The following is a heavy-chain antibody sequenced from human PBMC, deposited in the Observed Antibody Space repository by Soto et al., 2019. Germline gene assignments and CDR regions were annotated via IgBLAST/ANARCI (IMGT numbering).Heavy chain of an antibody. V-gene: IGHV4-34*01. D-gene: IGHD2-15*01. CDR1: GGSFSGYY. CDR3: ARGYCSGGSCYSCLLYYYGMDV. Sequence: PSETLSLTCAVYGGSFSGYYWSWIRQPPGKGLEWIGEINHSGSTNYNPSLKSRVTISVDTSKNQFSLKLSSVTAADTAVYYCARGYCSGGSCYSCLLYYYGMDVWGQGTTVTVSS. J-gene: IGHJ6*02. CDR2: INHSGST.